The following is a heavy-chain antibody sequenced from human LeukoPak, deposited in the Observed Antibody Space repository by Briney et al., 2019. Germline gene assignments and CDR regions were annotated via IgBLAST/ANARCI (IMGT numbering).Heavy chain of an antibody. D-gene: IGHD3-22*01. Sequence: GGSLRLSCAASGFTFDDYAMHWVRQAPGKGLEWVSGISWNSGSIGYADSVKGRFTISRDNAKNSLYLQMNSLRAEDTAVYYCAREEDYYDSSLSDWGQGTLVTVSS. V-gene: IGHV3-9*01. CDR1: GFTFDDYA. J-gene: IGHJ4*02. CDR3: AREEDYYDSSLSD. CDR2: ISWNSGSI.